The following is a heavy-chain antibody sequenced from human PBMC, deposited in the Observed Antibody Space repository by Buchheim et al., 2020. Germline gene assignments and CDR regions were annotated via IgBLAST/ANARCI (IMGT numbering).Heavy chain of an antibody. J-gene: IGHJ6*02. CDR3: ARVGYCTNGVCYTGSDYYYYGMDV. CDR2: IIPIFGTA. CDR1: GGTFSSYA. D-gene: IGHD2-8*01. V-gene: IGHV1-69*12. Sequence: QVQLVQSGAEVKKPGSSVKVSCKASGGTFSSYAISWVRQAPGQGLEWMGGIIPIFGTANYAQKFQGRVTITADESTSTAYMELSSLRSEDTAVYYCARVGYCTNGVCYTGSDYYYYGMDVWGQGTT.